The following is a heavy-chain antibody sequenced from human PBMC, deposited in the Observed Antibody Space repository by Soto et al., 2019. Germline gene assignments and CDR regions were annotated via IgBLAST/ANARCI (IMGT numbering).Heavy chain of an antibody. J-gene: IGHJ5*02. Sequence: SETLSLTCTVSGGSISSYYWSWIRQPPGKGLEWIGYIYYSGSTNYNPSLKSRVTISVDTSKNQFSLKLSSVTAADTAVYYCARAGHRSSWYWYWFDPWGQGTPVPVSS. CDR3: ARAGHRSSWYWYWFDP. D-gene: IGHD6-13*01. CDR1: GGSISSYY. CDR2: IYYSGST. V-gene: IGHV4-59*01.